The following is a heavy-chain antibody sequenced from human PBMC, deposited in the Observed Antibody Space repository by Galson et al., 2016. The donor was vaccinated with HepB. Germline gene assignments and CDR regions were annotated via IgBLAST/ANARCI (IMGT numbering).Heavy chain of an antibody. V-gene: IGHV3-74*01. D-gene: IGHD3-10*01. Sequence: SLRLSCAASGFTFRSYWMHWVRQAPGKGLGWVSRINSDGSSTTYADSVKGRFTISRDNAKNTLYLQMNSLGAEDTAVYYCARVSSGSGSYNDYWGQGTLVTVSS. CDR2: INSDGSST. J-gene: IGHJ4*02. CDR3: ARVSSGSGSYNDY. CDR1: GFTFRSYW.